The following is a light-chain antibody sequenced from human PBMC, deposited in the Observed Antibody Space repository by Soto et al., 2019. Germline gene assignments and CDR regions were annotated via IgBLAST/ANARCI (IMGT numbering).Light chain of an antibody. Sequence: AIQMTQSPSSLSASVGDRVTITCRASQDISDDVGWYQQTPGKAPKLLISGASSLQSGVPSRFSGSGSGAAFTLTITSLRPEYSATYYCLQNHNYPLTFGQGTKVYI. CDR1: QDISDD. J-gene: IGKJ1*01. CDR3: LQNHNYPLT. CDR2: GAS. V-gene: IGKV1-6*01.